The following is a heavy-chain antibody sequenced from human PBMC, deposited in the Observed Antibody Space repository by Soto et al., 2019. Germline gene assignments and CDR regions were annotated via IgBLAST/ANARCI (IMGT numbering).Heavy chain of an antibody. D-gene: IGHD1-26*01. V-gene: IGHV4-4*02. CDR2: IYHSGST. J-gene: IGHJ4*02. CDR3: ARDQWELLGGHFAS. CDR1: GGSISSSNW. Sequence: SETLSLTCAVSGGSISSSNWWSWVRQPPGKGLEWIGEIYHSGSTNYNPSLKSRVTISVDKSKNQFSLKLSSVTAADTAVYYCARDQWELLGGHFASCGQGTLVTVSS.